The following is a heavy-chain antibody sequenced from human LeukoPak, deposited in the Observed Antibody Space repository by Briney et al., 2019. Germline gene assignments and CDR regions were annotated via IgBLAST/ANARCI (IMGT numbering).Heavy chain of an antibody. J-gene: IGHJ6*03. V-gene: IGHV1-8*01. CDR1: GYTFTSYD. CDR2: MNPNSGNT. D-gene: IGHD5-18*01. CDR3: AGTRRGYSYGYSYYYYYMDV. Sequence: ASVKVSCKASGYTFTSYDINWVRQATGQGLEWMGWMNPNSGNTGYTQKFQGRVTMTRNTSISTAYMELSSLRSEDTAVYYCAGTRRGYSYGYSYYYYYMDVWGKGTTVTVSS.